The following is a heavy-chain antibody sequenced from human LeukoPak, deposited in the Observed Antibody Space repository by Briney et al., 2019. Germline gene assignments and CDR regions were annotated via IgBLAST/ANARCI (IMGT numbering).Heavy chain of an antibody. CDR2: ISGSGGST. J-gene: IGHJ4*02. Sequence: GGSLRLSCAASGFTFSSYAMSWVRQAPGKGLEWVSAISGSGGSTYYADSVKGRFTISRHNSKNTLYLQMNSLRAEDTAVYYCARGMGDYGDYDAGGVGYYFDYWGQGTLVTVSS. CDR3: ARGMGDYGDYDAGGVGYYFDY. D-gene: IGHD4-17*01. V-gene: IGHV3-23*01. CDR1: GFTFSSYA.